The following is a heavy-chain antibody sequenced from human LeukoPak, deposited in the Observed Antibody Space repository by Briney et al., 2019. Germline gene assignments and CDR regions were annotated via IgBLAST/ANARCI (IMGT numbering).Heavy chain of an antibody. CDR2: IYSGGSN. J-gene: IGHJ3*02. V-gene: IGHV4-4*07. D-gene: IGHD2/OR15-2a*01. CDR1: GGSTCSNS. Sequence: PSETLSLTCTVSGGSTCSNSWNCLRLPAREGLECVGRIYSGGSNNSHPSLKSRVTMSVDTSKNHFSLTLSSVTAADTAVYYCVRGLYDSTTYRAFHIWGQGTMVTVSS. CDR3: VRGLYDSTTYRAFHI.